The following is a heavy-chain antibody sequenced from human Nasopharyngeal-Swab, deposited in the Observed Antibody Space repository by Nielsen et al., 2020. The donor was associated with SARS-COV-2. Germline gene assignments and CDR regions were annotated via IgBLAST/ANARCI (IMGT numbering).Heavy chain of an antibody. D-gene: IGHD3-9*01. CDR2: IWYDGSNK. V-gene: IGHV3-33*01. J-gene: IGHJ4*02. CDR3: ARRLTGGDY. Sequence: WIRQPPGKELEWVAVIWYDGSNKYYADSVKGRFTISRDNSKNTLYLQMNSLRAEDTAVYYCARRLTGGDYWGQGTLVTVSS.